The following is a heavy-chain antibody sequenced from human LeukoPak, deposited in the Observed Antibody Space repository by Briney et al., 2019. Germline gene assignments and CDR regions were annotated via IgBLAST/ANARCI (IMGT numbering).Heavy chain of an antibody. D-gene: IGHD5-18*01. CDR3: ARSLGYSYGRDYWYFDL. CDR2: MNPDSGNT. V-gene: IGHV1-8*01. CDR1: GYTFTSYD. Sequence: ASVKVSCKASGYTFTSYDINWVRQATGQGLEWMGWMNPDSGNTGYAQKFQGRVTITADESTSTAYMELSSLRSEDTAVYYCARSLGYSYGRDYWYFDLWGRGTLVTVSS. J-gene: IGHJ2*01.